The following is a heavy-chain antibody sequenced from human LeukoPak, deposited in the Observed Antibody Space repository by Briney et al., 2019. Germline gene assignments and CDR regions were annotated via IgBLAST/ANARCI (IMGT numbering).Heavy chain of an antibody. Sequence: GGSLRLSCAASGFTFSNYGMHWVRQAPGKGLEWVAFTRSDGRNNYYVDSVRGRFTISRDNSKNTLYLQMNSPRVEDTAVYYCAKSINSGSLLDYWGQGTLVTVSS. CDR3: AKSINSGSLLDY. CDR2: TRSDGRNN. D-gene: IGHD3-22*01. V-gene: IGHV3-30*02. J-gene: IGHJ4*02. CDR1: GFTFSNYG.